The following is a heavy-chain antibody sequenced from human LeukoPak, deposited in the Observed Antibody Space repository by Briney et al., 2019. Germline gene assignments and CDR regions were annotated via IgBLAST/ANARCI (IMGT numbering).Heavy chain of an antibody. CDR2: MYHGGST. Sequence: SEALSLTCAVSGGSISSGGFSWSWVRQPPGRCLEWIGYMYHGGSTYYNPSLESRVTISVDRSKNQFSLKLSSVTDADTAVYYCASTNDFGDYVGAWGQGTLVTVSS. CDR3: ASTNDFGDYVGA. D-gene: IGHD4-17*01. CDR1: GGSISSGGFS. J-gene: IGHJ5*02. V-gene: IGHV4-30-2*01.